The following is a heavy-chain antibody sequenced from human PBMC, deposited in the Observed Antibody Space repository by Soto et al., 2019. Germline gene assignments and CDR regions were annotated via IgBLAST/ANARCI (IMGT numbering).Heavy chain of an antibody. Sequence: GGSLRLSGAASGFTFSSYAMSCVRQTPGKGLEWVEAISGSGCSTYYADSVKGRFTISRDNAKNTLYLQMNSLRAEDTAVYYCAKDSCSSTSCYLWNYYYGMDVWGQGT. V-gene: IGHV3-23*01. CDR2: ISGSGCST. J-gene: IGHJ6*02. CDR1: GFTFSSYA. CDR3: AKDSCSSTSCYLWNYYYGMDV. D-gene: IGHD2-2*01.